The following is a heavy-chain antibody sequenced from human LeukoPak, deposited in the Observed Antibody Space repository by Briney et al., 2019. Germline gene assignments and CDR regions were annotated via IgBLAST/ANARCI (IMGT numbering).Heavy chain of an antibody. V-gene: IGHV1-58*01. J-gene: IGHJ4*02. D-gene: IGHD3-3*01. CDR3: AASFIDFWSGYYNDY. CDR1: GFTFTSSA. Sequence: SVKVSCKASGFTFTSSAVQWVRQARGQRLEWIGWIVVGSGNTNYAQKSQERVTITRDMSTSTAYMELSSLRSEDTAVYYCAASFIDFWSGYYNDYWGQGTLVTVSS. CDR2: IVVGSGNT.